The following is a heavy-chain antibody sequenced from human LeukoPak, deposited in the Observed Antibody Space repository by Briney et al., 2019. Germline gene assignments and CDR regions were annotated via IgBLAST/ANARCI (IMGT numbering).Heavy chain of an antibody. CDR3: ARHTGGSGSYYNVVHGMDV. V-gene: IGHV5-51*01. J-gene: IGHJ6*02. CDR2: IYPGDSDT. D-gene: IGHD3-10*01. CDR1: GYSFTSYW. Sequence: GESLKISCKGSGYSFTSYWIGWVRQMPGKGLEWMGIIYPGDSDTRYSPSFQGQVTISADKSISTAYLQWSSLKASDTAMYYCARHTGGSGSYYNVVHGMDVWGQGTTVTVSS.